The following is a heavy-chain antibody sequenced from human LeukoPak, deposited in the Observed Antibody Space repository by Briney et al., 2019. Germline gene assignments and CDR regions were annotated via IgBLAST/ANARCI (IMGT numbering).Heavy chain of an antibody. D-gene: IGHD2-15*01. V-gene: IGHV3-30*18. J-gene: IGHJ6*02. Sequence: LSLTCAVYGESFTGYYWTWIRQPPGKGLEWVAVISYDGSNKYYADSVKGRFTISRDNSKNTLYLQMNSLRAEDTAVYYCAKDFLGYCSGGSCYSEGWDYYYYGMDVWGQGTTVTVSS. CDR2: ISYDGSNK. CDR3: AKDFLGYCSGGSCYSEGWDYYYYGMDV. CDR1: GESFTGYY.